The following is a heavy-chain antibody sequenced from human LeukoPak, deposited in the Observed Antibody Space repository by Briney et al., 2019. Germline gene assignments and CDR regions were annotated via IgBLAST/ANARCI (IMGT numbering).Heavy chain of an antibody. V-gene: IGHV4-4*09. CDR3: ARLSGWYRYFDY. D-gene: IGHD6-19*01. Sequence: PSETLSLTCTVSGGSISSYYWSWLRQPPGKGLEWIGYIYTSGSTNYNPSLKSRVTISVDTSKNQFSLKLSSVTAADTAVYYCARLSGWYRYFDYWGQGTLVTVSS. J-gene: IGHJ4*02. CDR1: GGSISSYY. CDR2: IYTSGST.